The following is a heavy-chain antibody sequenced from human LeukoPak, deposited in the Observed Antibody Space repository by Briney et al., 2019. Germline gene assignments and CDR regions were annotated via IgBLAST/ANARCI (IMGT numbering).Heavy chain of an antibody. CDR1: GYTFTGYY. J-gene: IGHJ5*02. CDR3: AREVWELLNWFDP. D-gene: IGHD1-26*01. CDR2: INPNSGGT. V-gene: IGHV1-2*02. Sequence: ASVKVSCKASGYTFTGYYMHWVRQAPGQGLEWMGWINPNSGGTNYAQKFQGRVTVTRDTSISTAYMELSRLRSDDTAVYYCAREVWELLNWFDPWGQGTLVTVPS.